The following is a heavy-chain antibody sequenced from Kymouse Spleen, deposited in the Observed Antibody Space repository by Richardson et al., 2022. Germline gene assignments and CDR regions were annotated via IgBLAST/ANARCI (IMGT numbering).Heavy chain of an antibody. CDR2: IKSKTDGGTT. CDR3: TTHYYGSGPLFDY. V-gene: IGHV3-15*01. D-gene: IGHD3-10*01. J-gene: IGHJ4*02. Sequence: EVQLVESGGGLVKPGGSLRLSCAASGFTFSNAWMSWVRQAPGKGLEWVGRIKSKTDGGTTDYAAPVKGRFTISRDDSKNTLYLQMNSLKTEDTAVYYCTTHYYGSGPLFDYWGQGTLVTVSS. CDR1: GFTFSNAW.